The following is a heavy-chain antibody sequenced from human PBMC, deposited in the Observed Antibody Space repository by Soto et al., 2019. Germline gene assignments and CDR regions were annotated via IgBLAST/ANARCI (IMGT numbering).Heavy chain of an antibody. CDR1: GGTFSSYA. J-gene: IGHJ6*02. CDR3: AREGSPRPGILPYYYGMDV. CDR2: IIPIFGTA. Sequence: QVQLVQSGAEVKKPGSSVKVSCKASGGTFSSYAISWVRQAPGQGLEWMGGIIPIFGTANYAQKFQGRVTITADKSTSTAYMELRSLRSEDTAVYYCAREGSPRPGILPYYYGMDVWGQGTTVTVSS. V-gene: IGHV1-69*06. D-gene: IGHD2-15*01.